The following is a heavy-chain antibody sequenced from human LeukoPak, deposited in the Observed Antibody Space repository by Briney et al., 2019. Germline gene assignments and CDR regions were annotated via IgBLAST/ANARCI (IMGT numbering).Heavy chain of an antibody. Sequence: SETLSLTCTVFGGSISSYYWSWIRQPPGKGLEWIGYIYYSGSTNYNPSLKSRVTISVDTSKNQFSLKLSSVTAADTAVYYCARAPRWGTYYFDYWGQGTLVTVSS. CDR1: GGSISSYY. J-gene: IGHJ4*02. V-gene: IGHV4-59*01. CDR3: ARAPRWGTYYFDY. D-gene: IGHD1-1*01. CDR2: IYYSGST.